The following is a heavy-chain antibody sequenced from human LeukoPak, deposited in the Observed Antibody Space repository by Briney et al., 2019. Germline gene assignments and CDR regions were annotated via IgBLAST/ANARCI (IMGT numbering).Heavy chain of an antibody. CDR3: AREEDCGTARCSNDH. V-gene: IGHV1-2*02. Sequence: ASVKVSCKASGYTFTAYEMHWVRQAPGQGLEYVGWIDPKNGGTNSAQNFQGRVTMTWDTSVSTVYMELSRLRSDDTAVYYCAREEDCGTARCSNDHWGQGTLVTVSS. CDR1: GYTFTAYE. CDR2: IDPKNGGT. D-gene: IGHD1-1*01. J-gene: IGHJ4*02.